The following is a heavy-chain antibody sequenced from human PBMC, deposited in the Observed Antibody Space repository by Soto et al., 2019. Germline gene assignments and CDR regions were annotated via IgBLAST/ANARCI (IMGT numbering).Heavy chain of an antibody. D-gene: IGHD2-2*01. J-gene: IGHJ6*02. V-gene: IGHV1-69*13. Sequence: SVKVSCKASGGTFSSYAISWVRQAPGQGLEWMGGIIPIFDTANYAQKFQGRVTITADESTSTAYMELSSLRSEDTAVYYFARHDCISSSCYYYYYYGMDVWGQGTTVTVSS. CDR2: IIPIFDTA. CDR3: ARHDCISSSCYYYYYYGMDV. CDR1: GGTFSSYA.